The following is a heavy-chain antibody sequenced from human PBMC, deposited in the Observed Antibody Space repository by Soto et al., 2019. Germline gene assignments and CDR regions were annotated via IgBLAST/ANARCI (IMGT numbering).Heavy chain of an antibody. CDR3: ARGRIVASIHDAFEI. CDR1: GYDFTSYG. Sequence: QGQLLQSGDEVKKPGASVRVSCRASGYDFTSYGISWVRQAPGQGLEWVSWISAYNGKRDTAQQFQGRVTMTLDTSTDTAHMDLGDLTSADTAVYYCARGRIVASIHDAFEIWGQGTMVAVSS. CDR2: ISAYNGKR. V-gene: IGHV1-18*01. J-gene: IGHJ3*02. D-gene: IGHD2-21*01.